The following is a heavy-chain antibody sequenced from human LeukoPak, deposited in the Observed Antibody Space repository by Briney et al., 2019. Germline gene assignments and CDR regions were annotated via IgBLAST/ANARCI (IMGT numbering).Heavy chain of an antibody. CDR3: ARGVSRRWLVMILTDNWFDP. CDR2: MNPNSGNT. Sequence: GASVKVSCKASGYTFTSYDINWVRQATGQGLEWMGWMNPNSGNTGHAQKFQGRVTMTRNTSISTAYMERSSLRSEDTAVYYCARGVSRRWLVMILTDNWFDPWGQGTLVTVSS. V-gene: IGHV1-8*01. D-gene: IGHD6-19*01. J-gene: IGHJ5*02. CDR1: GYTFTSYD.